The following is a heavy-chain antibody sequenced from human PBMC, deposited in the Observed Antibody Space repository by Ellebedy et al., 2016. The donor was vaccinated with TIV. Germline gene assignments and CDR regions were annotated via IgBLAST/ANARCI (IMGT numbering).Heavy chain of an antibody. CDR1: GFTFSSYW. Sequence: GESLKISCAASGFTFSSYWMSWVRQAPGKGLEWVANIKQDGSEKYYVDSVKGRFTISRDNAKNSLYLQMNSLRAEDTAVYYCASHTGGYNGGCDYWGQGTLVTVSS. CDR2: IKQDGSEK. CDR3: ASHTGGYNGGCDY. V-gene: IGHV3-7*03. J-gene: IGHJ4*02. D-gene: IGHD5-24*01.